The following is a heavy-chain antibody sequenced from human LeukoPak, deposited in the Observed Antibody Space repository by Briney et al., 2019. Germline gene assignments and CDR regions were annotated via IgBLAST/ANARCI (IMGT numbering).Heavy chain of an antibody. J-gene: IGHJ4*02. V-gene: IGHV1-69*04. CDR1: GGTFSSYA. Sequence: SVKVSCNASGGTFSSYAISWVRQAPGQGLEWMGRIIPILGIANYAQKFQGRVTITADKSTSTAYMELSSLRSEDTAVYYCARDGSFGSYDGYWGQGTLVTVSS. D-gene: IGHD5-18*01. CDR3: ARDGSFGSYDGY. CDR2: IIPILGIA.